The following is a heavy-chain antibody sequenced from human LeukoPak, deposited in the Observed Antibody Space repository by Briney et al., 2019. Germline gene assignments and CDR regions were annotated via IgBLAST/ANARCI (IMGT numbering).Heavy chain of an antibody. V-gene: IGHV4-31*03. CDR2: IYYSGST. Sequence: SQTLSLTCTVSGGSISSGGYYWSWIRQHPGKGLEWIGYIYYSGSTYYNPSLKSRVTISVDTSKNQFSLKLSSVTAADTAVYYCARWWSGGWQEGRWFDPWGQGTLVTVSS. CDR1: GGSISSGGYY. J-gene: IGHJ5*02. D-gene: IGHD6-19*01. CDR3: ARWWSGGWQEGRWFDP.